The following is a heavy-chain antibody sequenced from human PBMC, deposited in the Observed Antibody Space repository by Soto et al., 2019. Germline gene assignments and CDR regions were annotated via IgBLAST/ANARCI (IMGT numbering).Heavy chain of an antibody. Sequence: PGGSLRLSCEASGFTFNSYWMHWVRQAPGKGLVWVSRINTDGSSTSYADSVKGRFTVSRDNAKNTLYLQMNSLRAEDTAVYYCTKGYYYDTCGYFDFWGQGTLVTVSS. CDR2: INTDGSST. CDR3: TKGYYYDTCGYFDF. J-gene: IGHJ4*02. V-gene: IGHV3-74*01. D-gene: IGHD3-22*01. CDR1: GFTFNSYW.